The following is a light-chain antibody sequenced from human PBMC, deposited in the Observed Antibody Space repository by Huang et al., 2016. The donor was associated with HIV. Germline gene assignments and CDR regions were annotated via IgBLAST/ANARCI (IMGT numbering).Light chain of an antibody. CDR3: QQRSNWL. Sequence: EIVLTQSPATLSLSPGERATLSCRASQSVSSYLAWYQQKPGQAPSRLIYDASHRATGITARFSGSGSGTDFTRTISSLEPEDFAVYYCQQRSNWLFGGGTKVEIK. V-gene: IGKV3-11*01. CDR1: QSVSSY. J-gene: IGKJ4*01. CDR2: DAS.